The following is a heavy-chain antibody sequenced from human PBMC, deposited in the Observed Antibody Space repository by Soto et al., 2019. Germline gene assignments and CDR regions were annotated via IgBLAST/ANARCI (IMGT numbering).Heavy chain of an antibody. CDR3: ARAGSPYSYGLYYFDY. Sequence: ASVKVSCKASGYTFTGYYMHWVRQAPGQGLEWMGGIIPIFGTANYAQKFQGRVTITADESTSTAYTELSSLRSEDTAVYYCARAGSPYSYGLYYFDYWGQGTLVTVSS. CDR1: GYTFTGYY. D-gene: IGHD5-18*01. J-gene: IGHJ4*02. CDR2: IIPIFGTA. V-gene: IGHV1-69*13.